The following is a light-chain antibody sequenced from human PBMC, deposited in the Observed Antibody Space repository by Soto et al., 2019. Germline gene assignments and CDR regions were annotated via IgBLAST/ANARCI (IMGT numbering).Light chain of an antibody. Sequence: DIQMTQSPSSLSASVGDRVTITCRASQSISSYLNWYQQKPGKAPKLLIYAASSLQSGVPSRFSGSGSGTHFTLIISSLQPEDSATYYCQQTFSTPWTFGQGTKVEIK. J-gene: IGKJ1*01. V-gene: IGKV1-39*01. CDR3: QQTFSTPWT. CDR1: QSISSY. CDR2: AAS.